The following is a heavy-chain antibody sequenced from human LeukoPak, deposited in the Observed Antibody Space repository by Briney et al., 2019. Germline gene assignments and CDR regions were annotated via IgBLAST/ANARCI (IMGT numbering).Heavy chain of an antibody. CDR2: IIPIFGTA. J-gene: IGHJ3*02. CDR3: ASIIETYYYDSSGYFNAFDI. CDR1: GGTFSSYA. V-gene: IGHV1-69*05. Sequence: SVKVSRKASGGTFSSYAISWVRQAPGQGLEWMGRIIPIFGTANYAQKFQGRVTITTDESTSTAYMELSSLRSEDTAVYYCASIIETYYYDSSGYFNAFDIWGQGTMVTVSS. D-gene: IGHD3-22*01.